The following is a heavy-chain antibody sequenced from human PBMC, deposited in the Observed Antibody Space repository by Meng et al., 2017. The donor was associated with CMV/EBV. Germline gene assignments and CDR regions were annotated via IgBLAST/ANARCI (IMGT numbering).Heavy chain of an antibody. CDR1: GYSFTSYW. Sequence: GESLKISCPGSGYSFTSYWIGWVRQMPGKGLEWMGIIYPGDSDTRYSPSVHGQVTIAADKSISTAYLQWSSLKASDTDMYYCARPTTGTTGGEVDYWGQGTLVTVSS. D-gene: IGHD4-11*01. CDR3: ARPTTGTTGGEVDY. V-gene: IGHV5-51*01. J-gene: IGHJ4*02. CDR2: IYPGDSDT.